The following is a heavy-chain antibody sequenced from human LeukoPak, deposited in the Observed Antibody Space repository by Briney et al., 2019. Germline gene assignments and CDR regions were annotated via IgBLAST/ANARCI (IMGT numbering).Heavy chain of an antibody. CDR2: ISSSSSTI. Sequence: PGGSLGLSCAASGFIFSTYSMNWVRQAPGKGLEWVSYISSSSSTIYYAGSVKGRFTISRDNAENSLYLQMNNLGAEDTAVYYSARDDHYNYYYMDVWGKGTTVTVSS. CDR1: GFIFSTYS. J-gene: IGHJ6*03. CDR3: ARDDHYNYYYMDV. V-gene: IGHV3-48*01.